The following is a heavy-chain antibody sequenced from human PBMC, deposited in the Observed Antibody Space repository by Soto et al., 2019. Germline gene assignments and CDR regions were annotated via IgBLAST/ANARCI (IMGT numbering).Heavy chain of an antibody. V-gene: IGHV3-30*18. J-gene: IGHJ5*02. CDR3: AKSLDDSPPWSSLSS. CDR1: GFTFSSYG. D-gene: IGHD2-8*02. Sequence: QVQLVESGGGVVQPGRSLRLSCAASGFTFSSYGMHWVRQAPGKGLEWVAIISYDGSKIYYADSVKGRLTISRDNPKNTPHLQMNSLSVEDTAVYYCAKSLDDSPPWSSLSSWGQGTLVTVSS. CDR2: ISYDGSKI.